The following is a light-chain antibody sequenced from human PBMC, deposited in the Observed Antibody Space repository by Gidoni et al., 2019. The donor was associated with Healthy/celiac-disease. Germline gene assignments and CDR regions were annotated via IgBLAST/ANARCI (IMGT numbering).Light chain of an antibody. Sequence: VMTQSPLSMPVTPGEPASISCRSSPSLLHSNGYNYLDWYLQKPGQSPQLLIYLGSNRASGVPDRFSGSGSGTDFTLKISRVEAEDVGVYYCMQALQTPITFGPGTKVDIK. CDR2: LGS. V-gene: IGKV2-28*01. CDR3: MQALQTPIT. J-gene: IGKJ3*01. CDR1: PSLLHSNGYNY.